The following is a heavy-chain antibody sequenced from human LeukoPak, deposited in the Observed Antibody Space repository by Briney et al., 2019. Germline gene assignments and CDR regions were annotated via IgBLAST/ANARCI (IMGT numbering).Heavy chain of an antibody. CDR2: ISWDGGST. D-gene: IGHD6-19*01. J-gene: IGHJ1*01. CDR1: GFTIDDYA. Sequence: GGSLRLSCAASGFTIDDYAMHWVRQAPGKGLEWVSLISWDGGSTYYADSVKGRFTISRDNSKNSLYLQMNSLRAEDTALYYCAKDINGIALGYFQHWGQGTLVTVSS. V-gene: IGHV3-43D*04. CDR3: AKDINGIALGYFQH.